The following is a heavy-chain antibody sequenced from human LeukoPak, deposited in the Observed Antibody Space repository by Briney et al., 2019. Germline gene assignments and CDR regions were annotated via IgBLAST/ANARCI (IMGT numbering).Heavy chain of an antibody. V-gene: IGHV3-48*02. Sequence: GGSLRLSCAASGFTVSSNYMNWVRQAPGKGLEWVSYISSSSSTIYYADSVKGRFTISRDNAKNSLYLQMNSLRDEDTAVYYCARISRYYYGMDVWGQGTTVTVSS. CDR3: ARISRYYYGMDV. J-gene: IGHJ6*02. CDR1: GFTVSSNY. CDR2: ISSSSSTI.